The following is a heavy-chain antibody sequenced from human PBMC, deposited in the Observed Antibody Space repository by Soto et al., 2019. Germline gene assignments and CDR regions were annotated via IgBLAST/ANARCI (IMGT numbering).Heavy chain of an antibody. CDR2: IDSDGSST. CDR3: TTDSYSTMIEVRFDY. Sequence: GGSLSLSCSASGFTFSDYWMNWVRKAPGKGLVWVSRIDSDGSSTSYADSVKGRFTISRDNAKNTLYLQMNSLNTEDTAVYYCTTDSYSTMIEVRFDYWGHGTLVTVSS. J-gene: IGHJ4*01. V-gene: IGHV3-74*01. CDR1: GFTFSDYW. D-gene: IGHD3-22*01.